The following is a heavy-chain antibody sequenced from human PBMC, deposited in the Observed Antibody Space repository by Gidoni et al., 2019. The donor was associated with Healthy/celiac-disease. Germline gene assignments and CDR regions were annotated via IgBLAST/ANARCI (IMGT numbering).Heavy chain of an antibody. CDR2: IDWDDDK. CDR3: ARITMVRGSTDGGRLYDYYYGMDV. Sequence: QVTLRESGPALVKPTQTLTLTCTFSGFSLSTRGMCVSWIRQPPGKALEWLARIDWDDDKYYSTSLKTRLTISKDTSKNQVVLTMTNMDPVDTATYYCARITMVRGSTDGGRLYDYYYGMDVWGQGTTVTVSS. CDR1: GFSLSTRGMC. V-gene: IGHV2-70*15. J-gene: IGHJ6*02. D-gene: IGHD3-10*01.